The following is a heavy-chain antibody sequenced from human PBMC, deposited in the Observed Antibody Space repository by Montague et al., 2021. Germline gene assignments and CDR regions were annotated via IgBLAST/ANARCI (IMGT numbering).Heavy chain of an antibody. CDR1: GDSITGHY. J-gene: IGHJ4*02. CDR3: ARGHGYDSSWFY. D-gene: IGHD6-13*01. Sequence: SETLSLTCSVSGDSITGHYWSWIRLPPGKGLEWIGYVYSSGSTSYNPSLKSRVIISVESAKSQISLTLNSATAADTAVYYCARGHGYDSSWFYWGQGTLIFVSA. V-gene: IGHV4-59*11. CDR2: VYSSGST.